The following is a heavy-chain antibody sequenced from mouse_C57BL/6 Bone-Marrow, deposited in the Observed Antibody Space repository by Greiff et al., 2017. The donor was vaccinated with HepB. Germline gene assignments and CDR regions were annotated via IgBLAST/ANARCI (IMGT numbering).Heavy chain of an antibody. J-gene: IGHJ4*01. CDR3: ARSGITTVVATSGLYYAMDY. D-gene: IGHD1-1*01. V-gene: IGHV3-8*01. CDR2: ISYSGST. CDR1: GYSITSDY. Sequence: EVKLVESGPGLAKPSQTLSLTCSVTGYSITSDYCNWIRKFPGNKLEYMGYISYSGSTYYNPSLKSRISITRDTSKNQYYLQLNSVTTEDTATYYCARSGITTVVATSGLYYAMDYWGQGTSVTVSS.